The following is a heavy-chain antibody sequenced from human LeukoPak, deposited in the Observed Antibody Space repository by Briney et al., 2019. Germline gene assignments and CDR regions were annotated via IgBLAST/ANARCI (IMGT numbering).Heavy chain of an antibody. CDR2: ISGSGGST. CDR1: GFTFSSYA. D-gene: IGHD3-9*01. Sequence: PGGSLRLSCAASGFTFSSYAMSWVRQAPGKGLEWVSAISGSGGSTYYADSVKGRFTISRDNSKNTLYLQMNSLRAEDTAVYYCAKAAELRYFDWLLCGFDYWGQGTLVTVSS. J-gene: IGHJ4*02. V-gene: IGHV3-23*01. CDR3: AKAAELRYFDWLLCGFDY.